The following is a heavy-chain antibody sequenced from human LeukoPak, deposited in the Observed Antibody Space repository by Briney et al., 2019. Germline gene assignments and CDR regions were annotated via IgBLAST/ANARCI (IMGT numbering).Heavy chain of an antibody. CDR3: ARDDSSWYY. J-gene: IGHJ4*02. D-gene: IGHD6-13*01. CDR1: GFSFRTYG. V-gene: IGHV3-48*02. Sequence: GESLKISCAASGFSFRTYGMNWVRQAPGKGLEWVSYISSGSRTTYYADSVKGRFTISRDNAKNSLYLQMNSLRDEDTAVYYCARDDSSWYYWGQGTLVTVSS. CDR2: ISSGSRTT.